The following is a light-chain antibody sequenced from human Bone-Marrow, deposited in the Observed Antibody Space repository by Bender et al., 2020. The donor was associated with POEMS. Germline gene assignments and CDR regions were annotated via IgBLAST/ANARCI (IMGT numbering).Light chain of an antibody. CDR1: GSNIGGYP. Sequence: SVLTQPPSVSGTPGPRVPISCSGSGSNIGGYPVNWYQQLPGTAPRLLIYTNNERPSGVPDRFSGSKSGTSASLAITGLQSDDEAIYFCVAWDASLNGGVFGGGTKLTVL. J-gene: IGLJ3*02. V-gene: IGLV1-44*01. CDR3: VAWDASLNGGV. CDR2: TNN.